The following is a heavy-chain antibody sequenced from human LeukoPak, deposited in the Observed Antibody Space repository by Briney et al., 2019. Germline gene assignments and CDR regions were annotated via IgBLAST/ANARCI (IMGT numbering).Heavy chain of an antibody. D-gene: IGHD3-22*01. V-gene: IGHV3-11*01. Sequence: GGSLRLSCAASGFTFSDYYMSWIRQAPGKGLEWVSYISSSGSTIYYADSVKGRFTISRDNAKNSLYLQMNSLRAEDTAVYYCARDLYYYDSSGYYYRDLGHVGYWGQGTLVTVSS. J-gene: IGHJ4*02. CDR3: ARDLYYYDSSGYYYRDLGHVGY. CDR2: ISSSGSTI. CDR1: GFTFSDYY.